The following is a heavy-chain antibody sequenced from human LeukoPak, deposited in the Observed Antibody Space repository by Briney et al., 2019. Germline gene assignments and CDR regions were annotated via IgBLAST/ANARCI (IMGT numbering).Heavy chain of an antibody. Sequence: ASVKVSCKASGYTFTGHYMHWVRQAPGQGLEWMGWINPNSGGTNYAQKFQGRVTMTRDTSISTAYMELSRLRSDDTAVYYCARDLGVFRGWNDKEGDDAFDIWGQGTMVTVSS. CDR1: GYTFTGHY. J-gene: IGHJ3*02. V-gene: IGHV1-2*02. CDR2: INPNSGGT. D-gene: IGHD1-1*01. CDR3: ARDLGVFRGWNDKEGDDAFDI.